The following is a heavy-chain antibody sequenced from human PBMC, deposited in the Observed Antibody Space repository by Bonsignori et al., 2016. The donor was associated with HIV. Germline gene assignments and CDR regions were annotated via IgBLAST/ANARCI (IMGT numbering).Heavy chain of an antibody. J-gene: IGHJ5*02. V-gene: IGHV4-34*01. D-gene: IGHD4-17*01. Sequence: RQAPGKGLEWIGETNPSGSTNSNPSLKSRVTISVDTSKRQFSLRLSSVTAADTAVYYCARRGSVTSPITSWGQGTLVTVSS. CDR2: TNPSGST. CDR3: ARRGSVTSPITS.